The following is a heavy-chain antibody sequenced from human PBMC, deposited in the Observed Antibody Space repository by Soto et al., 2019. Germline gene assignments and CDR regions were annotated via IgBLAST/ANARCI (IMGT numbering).Heavy chain of an antibody. Sequence: ASVKVSCKATGFTLTSYEINWVRQASGQGLEWMGWMNPNSGNTGYAQKFQGRVTMTRNTSISTAYMELSSLRSEDTAVYYCARGYECWNGYCLDVWGQGTTVTVSS. CDR1: GFTLTSYE. CDR2: MNPNSGNT. V-gene: IGHV1-8*01. CDR3: ARGYECWNGYCLDV. D-gene: IGHD3-3*01. J-gene: IGHJ6*02.